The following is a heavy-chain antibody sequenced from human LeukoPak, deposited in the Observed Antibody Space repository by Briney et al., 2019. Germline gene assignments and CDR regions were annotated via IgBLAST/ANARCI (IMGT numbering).Heavy chain of an antibody. CDR3: AKLLSGYCSRTSCLNWFDP. CDR2: ISYDGSNK. J-gene: IGHJ5*02. V-gene: IGHV3-30*18. Sequence: GGSLRLSCAASGFTFSSYGMHWVRQAPGKGLEWVAVISYDGSNKYYADSVKGRFTISRDNSKNTLYPQMNSLRVEDTAVYYCAKLLSGYCSRTSCLNWFDPWGQGTLVTVSS. D-gene: IGHD2-2*01. CDR1: GFTFSSYG.